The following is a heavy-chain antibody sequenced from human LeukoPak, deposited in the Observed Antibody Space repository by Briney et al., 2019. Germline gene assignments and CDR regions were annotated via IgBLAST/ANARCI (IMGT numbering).Heavy chain of an antibody. J-gene: IGHJ6*03. CDR2: ISSSSSYI. Sequence: GGSLRLSCAASGFTFSSYSMNWVRQAPGKGLEWVSSISSSSSYIYYADSVKGRFTISRDNAKNSLYLQMNSLRAEDTAVYYCARDNGWFGELHYYYYYYMDVWGKGTTVTVSS. D-gene: IGHD3-10*01. V-gene: IGHV3-21*01. CDR1: GFTFSSYS. CDR3: ARDNGWFGELHYYYYYYMDV.